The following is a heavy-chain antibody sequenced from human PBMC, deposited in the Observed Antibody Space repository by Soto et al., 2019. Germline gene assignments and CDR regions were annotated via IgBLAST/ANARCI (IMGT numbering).Heavy chain of an antibody. CDR3: AREGLHWNYLGYGMDV. J-gene: IGHJ6*02. CDR1: GYTFTAYY. CDR2: INPSGGST. V-gene: IGHV1-46*01. Sequence: AASVKVSCKASGYTFTAYYIHWVRQAPGQGLEWMGIINPSGGSTSYAQKFQGRVTMTRDTSTSTVYMELSSLRSEDTAVYYCAREGLHWNYLGYGMDVWGQGTTVTVSS. D-gene: IGHD1-7*01.